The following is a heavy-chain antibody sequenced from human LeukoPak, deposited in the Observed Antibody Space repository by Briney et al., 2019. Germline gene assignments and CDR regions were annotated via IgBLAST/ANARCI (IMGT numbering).Heavy chain of an antibody. CDR1: GGSISSYY. J-gene: IGHJ4*02. D-gene: IGHD1-1*01. CDR3: ARGVGWNFDY. V-gene: IGHV4-59*08. Sequence: SETLSLTCTVSGGSISSYYWSWIRQPPGKGLEWIGYIYYSGSTNYNPSLKSRVTISVDTSKNQFSLKLSSVTAADTAVYYCARGVGWNFDYWGQGTLVTVSS. CDR2: IYYSGST.